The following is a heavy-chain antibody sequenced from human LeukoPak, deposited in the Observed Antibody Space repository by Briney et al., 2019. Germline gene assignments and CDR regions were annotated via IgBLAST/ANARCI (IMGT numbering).Heavy chain of an antibody. D-gene: IGHD6-19*01. CDR2: ISYDGSNK. J-gene: IGHJ4*02. V-gene: IGHV3-30*04. CDR3: ARVARPWGISVAGTFDS. CDR1: GFTFSSYA. Sequence: GGSLRLSCAASGFTFSSYAMHWVRQAPGKGLEWVASISYDGSNKYYADSVKGRFTISRDIPQNSLYLQMNSLRAEDTAVYYCARVARPWGISVAGTFDSWGQGTLVTVSS.